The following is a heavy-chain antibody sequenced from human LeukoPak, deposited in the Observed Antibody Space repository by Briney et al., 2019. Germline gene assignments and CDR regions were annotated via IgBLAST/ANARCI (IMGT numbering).Heavy chain of an antibody. D-gene: IGHD3-16*01. CDR1: GGTFSSYA. CDR3: ELRGGEGPFDY. CDR2: IIPIFGTA. J-gene: IGHJ4*02. Sequence: SVKVSCKASGGTFSSYAISWVRQAPRQGLEWMGGIIPIFGTANYAQKFQGRVTITADESTSTAYMELSSLRSEDTAVYYCELRGGEGPFDYWGQGTLVTVSS. V-gene: IGHV1-69*13.